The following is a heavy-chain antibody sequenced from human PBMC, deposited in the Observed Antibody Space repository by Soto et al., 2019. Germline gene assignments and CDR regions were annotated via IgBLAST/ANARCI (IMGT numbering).Heavy chain of an antibody. CDR1: GFTFSSYA. Sequence: QVQLVESGGGVVQPGRSLRLSCAASGFTFSSYAMHWVRQAPGKGLEWVAVISYDGSNKYYADSVKGRFTISRDNSKNTLYLQMNSLRAEDTAVYYCARAQASSGPEYYFDYWGQGTLVTVSS. CDR2: ISYDGSNK. D-gene: IGHD3-22*01. CDR3: ARAQASSGPEYYFDY. J-gene: IGHJ4*02. V-gene: IGHV3-30-3*01.